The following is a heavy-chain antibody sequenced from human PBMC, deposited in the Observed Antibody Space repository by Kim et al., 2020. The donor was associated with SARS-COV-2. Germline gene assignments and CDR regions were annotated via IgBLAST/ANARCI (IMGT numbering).Heavy chain of an antibody. D-gene: IGHD3-10*01. J-gene: IGHJ4*02. Sequence: GGSLRLSCAASGFTFSSYGMHWVRQAPGKGLEWVAVIWYDGSNKYYADSVKGRFTISRDNSKNTLYLQMNSLRAEDTAVYYCAKPLARYYYGSGSYTPIGYWGQGTLVTVSS. CDR1: GFTFSSYG. CDR3: AKPLARYYYGSGSYTPIGY. V-gene: IGHV3-33*06. CDR2: IWYDGSNK.